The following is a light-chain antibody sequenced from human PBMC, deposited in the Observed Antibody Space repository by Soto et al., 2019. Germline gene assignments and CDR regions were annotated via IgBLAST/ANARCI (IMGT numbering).Light chain of an antibody. CDR1: SSDFGVSNY. CDR2: DVN. CDR3: TSYRGNALYV. J-gene: IGLJ1*01. Sequence: QSALTQPASVSGSPGQSITVSCSGISSDFGVSNYVSWYQQHPGKAPRLIIFDVNNRPAGVSPRFSGSKSGDTASLTISGLQTEDEAHYLCTSYRGNALYVFGPGTKVTVL. V-gene: IGLV2-14*03.